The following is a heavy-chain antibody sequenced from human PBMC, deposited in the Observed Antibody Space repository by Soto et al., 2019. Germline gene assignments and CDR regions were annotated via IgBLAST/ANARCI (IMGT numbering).Heavy chain of an antibody. CDR3: AKGGRQWLVTSDFNY. Sequence: VQLVESGGGVVQPGRSLRLSCAASGFTFSDYAMHWVRQAPGKGLEWVAVVSRDGRNTHYADSVKGRFTISRDSSKNKVSLERTSLRAEDTDVYYCAKGGRQWLVTSDFNYWGQGALVTVSS. CDR2: VSRDGRNT. D-gene: IGHD6-19*01. V-gene: IGHV3-30*18. CDR1: GFTFSDYA. J-gene: IGHJ4*02.